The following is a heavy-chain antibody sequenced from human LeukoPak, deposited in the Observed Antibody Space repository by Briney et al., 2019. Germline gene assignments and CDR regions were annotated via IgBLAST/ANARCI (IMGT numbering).Heavy chain of an antibody. V-gene: IGHV3-7*01. Sequence: PGGSLRLSCAASGFTFSSYWMSWVRQAPGKGLEWVASIKQDGSETYYVDSVKGRFIISKDNAQNLLFLQMNSLRVEDTAVYFCARDPSMTAVSAYSFDFWGQGTPVTVPS. J-gene: IGHJ4*02. D-gene: IGHD2-21*01. CDR3: ARDPSMTAVSAYSFDF. CDR1: GFTFSSYW. CDR2: IKQDGSET.